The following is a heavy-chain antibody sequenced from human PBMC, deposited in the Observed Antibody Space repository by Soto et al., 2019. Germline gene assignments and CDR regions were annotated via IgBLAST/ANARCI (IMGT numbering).Heavy chain of an antibody. Sequence: EVQLVESGGGLVQPGGSLRLSCAASGFTFSSYSMNWVRQAPGKGLEWVSYISSSSSTIYYADSVKGRFTISRDNAKTALYLQRSSLRDEETAVYYCARDAVRSSGWYEIPPQYYYGMDVWGQGTTVTVSS. CDR3: ARDAVRSSGWYEIPPQYYYGMDV. D-gene: IGHD6-19*01. CDR1: GFTFSSYS. J-gene: IGHJ6*02. V-gene: IGHV3-48*02. CDR2: ISSSSSTI.